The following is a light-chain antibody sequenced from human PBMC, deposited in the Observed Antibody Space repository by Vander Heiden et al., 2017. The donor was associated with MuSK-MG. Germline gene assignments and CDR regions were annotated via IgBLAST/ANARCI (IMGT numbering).Light chain of an antibody. CDR3: QHEDNRIFT. Sequence: DIQMTQSPSSLSASVGDRVTITCQASQDISNYLNWYQQKPGKAPKLLIYDASNLETGVPSRFSGSGSGTDFTFTISSLQPEDFATYYCQHEDNRIFTFGHGTKVDIK. J-gene: IGKJ3*01. V-gene: IGKV1-33*01. CDR1: QDISNY. CDR2: DAS.